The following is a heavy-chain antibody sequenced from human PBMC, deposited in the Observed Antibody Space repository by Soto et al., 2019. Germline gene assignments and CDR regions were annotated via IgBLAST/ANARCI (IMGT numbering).Heavy chain of an antibody. J-gene: IGHJ6*02. D-gene: IGHD6-19*01. CDR1: GGTFTSYS. Sequence: QVQLEQSGAEVKRPGSSVKVSCRASGGTFTSYSINWVRRAPGQGPEWMGAVIPRFGTTTYTQRFEGRDTETADGCTSTAFMEMSSLRSEDTGRYFCARARMVAVSGRTGGTYDSAMDLWGQGTGVIVSS. CDR2: VIPRFGTT. CDR3: ARARMVAVSGRTGGTYDSAMDL. V-gene: IGHV1-69*01.